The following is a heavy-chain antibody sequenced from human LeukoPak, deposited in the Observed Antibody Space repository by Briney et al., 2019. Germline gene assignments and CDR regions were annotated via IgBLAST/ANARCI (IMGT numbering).Heavy chain of an antibody. CDR2: ITNSGGST. CDR3: AKDLSSSSDSFDC. Sequence: GGSLRLSCAASGFTFSSYDMSWVRQAPGKGLEWVSTITNSGGSTYYADSVKGRFTISRDNSKNTLYLQMNSLRVEDTAVYSCAKDLSSSSDSFDCWGQGTLVTVSS. D-gene: IGHD6-6*01. V-gene: IGHV3-23*01. J-gene: IGHJ4*02. CDR1: GFTFSSYD.